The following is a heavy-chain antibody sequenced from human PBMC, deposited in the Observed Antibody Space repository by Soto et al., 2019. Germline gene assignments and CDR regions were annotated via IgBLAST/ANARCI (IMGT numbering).Heavy chain of an antibody. D-gene: IGHD4-17*01. Sequence: QVQLQESGPGLVKPSETLSLTCTVSGGSISSYYWSWIRQPPGQGLEWIGYIYYSGSTNYNPTLTSRVTISGDTSKNQFSLQLSSVTAADTAVYYCARRYGASFDYWGQGTLVTVSS. V-gene: IGHV4-59*01. CDR2: IYYSGST. CDR3: ARRYGASFDY. J-gene: IGHJ4*02. CDR1: GGSISSYY.